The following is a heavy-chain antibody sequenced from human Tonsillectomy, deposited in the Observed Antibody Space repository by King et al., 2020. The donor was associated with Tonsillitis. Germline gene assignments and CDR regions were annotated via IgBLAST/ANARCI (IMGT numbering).Heavy chain of an antibody. V-gene: IGHV3-20*01. J-gene: IGHJ6*02. CDR3: ARNLEGGSIAASSPLFGMDV. Sequence: VQLVESGGGVVRPGGSLRLSCAASGFTFDDYGMSWVRQAPGKGLEWVSGINWNGGSTGYADYVKGRFTISRDNAKNSLYLQMNSLRAEDTDLYHCARNLEGGSIAASSPLFGMDVWGQGTTVTVSS. CDR2: INWNGGST. D-gene: IGHD6-6*01. CDR1: GFTFDDYG.